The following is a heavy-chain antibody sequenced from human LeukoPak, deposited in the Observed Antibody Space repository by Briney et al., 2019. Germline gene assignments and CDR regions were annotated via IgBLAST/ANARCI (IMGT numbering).Heavy chain of an antibody. D-gene: IGHD2-2*02. Sequence: ASVKVSCKASGYTFTGYYMHWVRQAPGQGLEWMGWINPNSGGTNYAQKFQGRVTMIRDTSISTAYMELSRLRSDDTAVYYCARGARIRVVVPAAILGYWGQGTLVTVSS. CDR3: ARGARIRVVVPAAILGY. CDR2: INPNSGGT. CDR1: GYTFTGYY. V-gene: IGHV1-2*02. J-gene: IGHJ4*02.